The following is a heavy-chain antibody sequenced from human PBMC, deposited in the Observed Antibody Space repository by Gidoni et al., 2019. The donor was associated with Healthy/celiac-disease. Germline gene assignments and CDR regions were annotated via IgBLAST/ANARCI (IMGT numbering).Heavy chain of an antibody. CDR2: RKQDGSEK. CDR3: ARSTALDY. V-gene: IGHV3-7*01. J-gene: IGHJ4*02. Sequence: EVQLVESGGGLVQPGGPLSLSWSASGLTFSSTWMSWVRQAPGKGLEWVANRKQDGSEKYYVDSVKGRFTISSDNAKNSLYLQMNRLRAEDTAVYYCARSTALDYWGQGTLVTVSS. D-gene: IGHD5-18*01. CDR1: GLTFSSTW.